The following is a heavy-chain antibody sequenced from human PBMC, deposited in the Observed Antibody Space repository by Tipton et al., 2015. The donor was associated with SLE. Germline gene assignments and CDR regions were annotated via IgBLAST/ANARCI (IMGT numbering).Heavy chain of an antibody. D-gene: IGHD4-11*01. CDR2: VFYSGNT. J-gene: IGHJ5*02. Sequence: TLSLTCSVSGGSISSSSHYWGWIRQSPGKGLEWIGNVFYSGNTYYNPSLKSRATISVDTSNNQFSLKLNSMTAADTAVYYCARRADDYSNWFDPWGQGTQVSVSS. CDR1: GGSISSSSHY. V-gene: IGHV4-39*07. CDR3: ARRADDYSNWFDP.